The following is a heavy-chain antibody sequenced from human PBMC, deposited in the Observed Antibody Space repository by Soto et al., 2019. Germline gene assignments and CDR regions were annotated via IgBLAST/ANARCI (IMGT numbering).Heavy chain of an antibody. D-gene: IGHD2-15*01. Sequence: PSETLSLTCSVSGASVAAGGHFWSGVRQHPGEGPEGIGSVSFSGGTYYNPSLRSRVSMFPDTPNNQIALKLSAVTAAHTGVYYSARLADYCSETNCHRAWVWNWFDPCGQGTLVTVSS. J-gene: IGHJ5*02. CDR1: GASVAAGGHF. V-gene: IGHV4-31*03. CDR2: VSFSGGT. CDR3: ARLADYCSETNCHRAWVWNWFDP.